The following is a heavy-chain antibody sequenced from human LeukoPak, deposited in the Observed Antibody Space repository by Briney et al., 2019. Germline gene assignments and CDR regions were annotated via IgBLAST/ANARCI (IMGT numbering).Heavy chain of an antibody. CDR1: GFTVSSNY. V-gene: IGHV3-66*01. D-gene: IGHD4-11*01. J-gene: IGHJ3*02. CDR2: IYSGGST. Sequence: GGSLRLSCAASGFTVSSNYMSWVRQAPGKGLEWVSVIYSGGSTYYADSVKGRFTISRDNSKNTLYLQMNSLRAEDTAVYYCARDMYSERPSDAFDIWGQGTMVTVSS. CDR3: ARDMYSERPSDAFDI.